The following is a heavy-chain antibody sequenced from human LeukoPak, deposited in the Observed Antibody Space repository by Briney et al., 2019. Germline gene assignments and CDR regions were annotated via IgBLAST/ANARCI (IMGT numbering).Heavy chain of an antibody. CDR3: AKDINAKSSWVDY. CDR1: GFTFDDYA. V-gene: IGHV3-9*01. J-gene: IGHJ4*02. D-gene: IGHD6-13*01. Sequence: PGGSLRLSCAASGFTFDDYAMHWVRQAPGKGLEWVSGISWNSGSIGYADSVKGRFTFSRDNAKNSLYLQMNSLRAEDTALYYCAKDINAKSSWVDYWGQGTLVTVSS. CDR2: ISWNSGSI.